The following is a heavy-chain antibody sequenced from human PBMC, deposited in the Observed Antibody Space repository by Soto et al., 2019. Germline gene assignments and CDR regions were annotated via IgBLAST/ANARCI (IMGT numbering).Heavy chain of an antibody. Sequence: GSLRLSCAASGFTFSSYAMSWARQAPGKGLEWVSAISGSGGSTYYADSVKGRFTISRDNSKNTLYLQMNSLRAEDTAVYYCAKDLSALDYYDSSGYFWLWGQGTLVTVSS. V-gene: IGHV3-23*01. CDR2: ISGSGGST. CDR3: AKDLSALDYYDSSGYFWL. CDR1: GFTFSSYA. D-gene: IGHD3-22*01. J-gene: IGHJ4*02.